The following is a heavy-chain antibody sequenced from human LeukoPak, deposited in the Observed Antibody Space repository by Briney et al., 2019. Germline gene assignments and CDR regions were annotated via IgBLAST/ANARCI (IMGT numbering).Heavy chain of an antibody. V-gene: IGHV3-7*05. Sequence: PGGSLRLSCEASGFTFSSHWMSWVRQAPGKGLGWVANINEDGSEKYYVESVKGRFTISRDNAKNSLYLQMDSLRAEDTAVYYCARDGPHYDFWSGPAYWGQGTLVTASS. J-gene: IGHJ4*02. D-gene: IGHD3-3*01. CDR1: GFTFSSHW. CDR2: INEDGSEK. CDR3: ARDGPHYDFWSGPAY.